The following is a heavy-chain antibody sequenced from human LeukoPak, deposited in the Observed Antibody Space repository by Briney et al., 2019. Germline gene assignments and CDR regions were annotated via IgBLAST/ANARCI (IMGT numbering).Heavy chain of an antibody. CDR1: GSTFSSYA. Sequence: GGSLRLFWAASGSTFSSYAMSWVRQAPGKGLEWVSAVSGSGGRTYYTDSVKGRFTISRDNSKNTLYLQMNSLRAEDTAVYYCAKDLIAVAGTALDYWGQGTLVTVSS. CDR2: VSGSGGRT. CDR3: AKDLIAVAGTALDY. J-gene: IGHJ4*02. V-gene: IGHV3-23*01. D-gene: IGHD6-19*01.